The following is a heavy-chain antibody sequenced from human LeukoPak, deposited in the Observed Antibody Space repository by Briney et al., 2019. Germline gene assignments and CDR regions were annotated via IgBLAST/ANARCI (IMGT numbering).Heavy chain of an antibody. J-gene: IGHJ4*02. CDR3: ARLDYYGSGSPFRD. Sequence: KTSETLSLTCAVYGGSFSGYYWSWIRQPPGKGLEWIGEINHSGSTNYNPSLKSRVTISVDTSKNQFSLKLSSVTAADTAVYYCARLDYYGSGSPFRDWGQGTLVTVSS. CDR1: GGSFSGYY. CDR2: INHSGST. D-gene: IGHD3-10*01. V-gene: IGHV4-34*01.